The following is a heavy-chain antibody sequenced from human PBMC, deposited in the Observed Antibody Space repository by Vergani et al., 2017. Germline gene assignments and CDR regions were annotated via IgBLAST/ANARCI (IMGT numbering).Heavy chain of an antibody. J-gene: IGHJ4*02. Sequence: EVQLVESGGGLVQPGRSLRLSCAASGFTFDDYAMHWVRQAPGKGLEWVSGISWNSGSIGYADSVKGRFSISRDNAKNSLYLQMNSLRAEDTALYYCAKDISYDSSGDYDYWGQGTLVTVSS. CDR3: AKDISYDSSGDYDY. D-gene: IGHD3-22*01. CDR2: ISWNSGSI. V-gene: IGHV3-9*01. CDR1: GFTFDDYA.